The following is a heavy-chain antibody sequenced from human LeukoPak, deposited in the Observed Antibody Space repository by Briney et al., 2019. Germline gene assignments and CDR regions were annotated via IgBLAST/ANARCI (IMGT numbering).Heavy chain of an antibody. CDR2: VSGSGSTV. CDR3: VRQFAS. J-gene: IGHJ4*02. Sequence: GGSLGLSCAASGFTFSDHIMNWVRQLPGKRLEWVAYVSGSGSTVYYADSVKGRFTISRDNGKSSLYLQMNSLRVEDTALYYCVRQFASWGQGTLVTVSS. CDR1: GFTFSDHI. V-gene: IGHV3-48*01.